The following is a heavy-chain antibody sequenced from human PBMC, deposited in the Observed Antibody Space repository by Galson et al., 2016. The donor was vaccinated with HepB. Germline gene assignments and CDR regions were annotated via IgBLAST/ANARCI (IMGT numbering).Heavy chain of an antibody. J-gene: IGHJ3*02. CDR2: IIPLLGIP. D-gene: IGHD6-19*01. Sequence: SCKASGGTFTTYPITWVRQAPGQGPECLGRIIPLLGIPKYAQEFQGRLTITADKSTSTTYMELASLRSEDTAVYYCARPSSGWANDAFDIWGQGTMVTVPS. V-gene: IGHV1-69*02. CDR3: ARPSSGWANDAFDI. CDR1: GGTFTTYP.